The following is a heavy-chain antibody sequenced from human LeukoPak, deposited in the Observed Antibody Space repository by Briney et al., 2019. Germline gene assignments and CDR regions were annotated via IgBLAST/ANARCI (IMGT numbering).Heavy chain of an antibody. CDR2: IQYDGSKK. J-gene: IGHJ4*02. V-gene: IGHV3-30*02. CDR1: GFTFSSNG. CDR3: AKDIGSYYDY. D-gene: IGHD3-10*01. Sequence: GGSLRLSCVASGFTFSSNGMHWVRQAPGKGLGWVTFIQYDGSKKYYADSVKGRFTISRDNSKNTLYLEMNSLRAEDTAVYYCAKDIGSYYDYWGQGILVTVSS.